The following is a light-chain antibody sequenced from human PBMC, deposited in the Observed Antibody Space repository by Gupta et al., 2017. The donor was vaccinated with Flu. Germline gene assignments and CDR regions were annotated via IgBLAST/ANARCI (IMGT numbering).Light chain of an antibody. Sequence: QSVLTQPASVSGSPGQSITISCTGASSDAWTYRLVSWYQQHPGKAPRLIIYEGSKRPSGVSNRFSGSESGNTALLTISGLQAEDEADFYCDSYVGSNTLVFGGGTKLTVL. J-gene: IGLJ3*02. V-gene: IGLV2-23*01. CDR3: DSYVGSNTLV. CDR1: SSDAWTYRL. CDR2: EGS.